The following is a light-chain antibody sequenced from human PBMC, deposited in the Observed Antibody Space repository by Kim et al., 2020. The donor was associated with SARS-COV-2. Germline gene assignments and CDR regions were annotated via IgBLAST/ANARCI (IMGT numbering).Light chain of an antibody. CDR1: QGIRSE. J-gene: IGKJ1*01. CDR3: KQHNSYPRT. Sequence: ASVGDTVTIPCRARQGIRSESAWYQQKPERALKSLIYAASSLQSGVPSRFSGRGSGTDFTLTSKSVQPEDFATYCWKQHNSYPRTFGQGTKVDIK. V-gene: IGKV1D-16*02. CDR2: AAS.